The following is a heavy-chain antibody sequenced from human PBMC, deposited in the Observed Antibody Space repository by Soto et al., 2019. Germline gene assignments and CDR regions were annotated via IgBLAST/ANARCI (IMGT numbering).Heavy chain of an antibody. CDR3: TTKLRYFDWAGGYDY. V-gene: IGHV3-15*01. J-gene: IGHJ4*02. D-gene: IGHD3-9*01. CDR1: GFTFSNAW. CDR2: IKSKTDGGTT. Sequence: GGSLRLSCAASGFTFSNAWISWVRQAPGKGLEWVGRIKSKTDGGTTDYAAPVKGRFTISRDDSKNTLYLQMNSLKTEDTAVYYCTTKLRYFDWAGGYDYWGQGTLVTVSS.